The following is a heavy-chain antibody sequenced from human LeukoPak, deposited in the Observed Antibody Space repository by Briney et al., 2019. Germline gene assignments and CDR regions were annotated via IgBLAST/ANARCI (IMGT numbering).Heavy chain of an antibody. V-gene: IGHV1-69*05. J-gene: IGHJ4*02. Sequence: SVKVSCKASGGTLSTHAVSWVRQAPGQGLEWMGGIILISPTANYAQKFQDRVTITMDQYTTYMELSSLRSDDTAVYYCASGITMVRGVGGPFDYWGQGTLVTVSS. CDR1: GGTLSTHA. CDR2: IILISPTA. CDR3: ASGITMVRGVGGPFDY. D-gene: IGHD3-10*01.